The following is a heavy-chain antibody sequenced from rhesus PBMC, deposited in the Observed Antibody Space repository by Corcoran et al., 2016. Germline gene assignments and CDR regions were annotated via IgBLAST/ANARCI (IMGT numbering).Heavy chain of an antibody. V-gene: IGHV4-80*01. Sequence: QVQLQESGPGLVKPSETLSLTCAVSGASISSYWWSWIRPPPGKGLEWLGEINGYSGSTYYNPSLKSRVTISKDASKNQFSLKLSSVTAADTAVYYCARARGYSGYSSDYWGQGVLVTVSS. CDR2: INGYSGST. CDR3: ARARGYSGYSSDY. CDR1: GASISSYW. D-gene: IGHD5-42*01. J-gene: IGHJ4*01.